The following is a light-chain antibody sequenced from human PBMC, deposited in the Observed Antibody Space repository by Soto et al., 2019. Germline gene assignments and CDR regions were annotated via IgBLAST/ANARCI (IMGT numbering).Light chain of an antibody. J-gene: IGKJ5*01. CDR3: QQRAGSST. CDR2: DAS. Sequence: EIVMTQSPATLSVSPGERATLSCRASQSVSSNLAWYQQKPGQAPRLLIYDASRRVTGIPARFSGSGSGTDFTLTPSSLEPEDFAVYYCQQRAGSSTFGQGTRLEIK. CDR1: QSVSSN. V-gene: IGKV3-11*01.